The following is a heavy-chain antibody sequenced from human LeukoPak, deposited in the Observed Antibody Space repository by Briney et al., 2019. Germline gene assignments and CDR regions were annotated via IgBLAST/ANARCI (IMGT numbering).Heavy chain of an antibody. CDR2: ISYDGSNK. CDR1: GFTFSSYA. V-gene: IGHV3-30-3*01. J-gene: IGHJ6*02. CDR3: AREYDSSGYYSWYYYGMDV. D-gene: IGHD3-22*01. Sequence: PGRSLRLSCAASGFTFSSYAMHWGRQAPGKGLEWVAVISYDGSNKYYADSVKGRFTISRDNSKNTLYLQMNSLRAEDTAVYYCAREYDSSGYYSWYYYGMDVWGQGTTVTVSS.